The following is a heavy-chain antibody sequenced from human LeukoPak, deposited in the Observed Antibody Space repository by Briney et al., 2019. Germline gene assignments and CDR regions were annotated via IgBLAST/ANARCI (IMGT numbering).Heavy chain of an antibody. J-gene: IGHJ4*02. CDR2: TNPNSGGT. CDR3: ARDPVNYDFWSGYYFDY. CDR1: GYTFTGYY. D-gene: IGHD3-3*01. Sequence: ASVKVSCKASGYTFTGYYMHWVRQAPGQGLEWMGWTNPNSGGTNYAQKFQGRVTMTRDTSISTAYMELSRLRSDDTAVYYCARDPVNYDFWSGYYFDYWGQGTLVTVSS. V-gene: IGHV1-2*02.